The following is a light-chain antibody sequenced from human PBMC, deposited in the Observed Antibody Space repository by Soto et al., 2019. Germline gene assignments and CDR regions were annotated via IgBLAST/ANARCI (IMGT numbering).Light chain of an antibody. CDR3: QKYNSAPPWT. J-gene: IGKJ1*01. V-gene: IGKV1-27*01. CDR1: QGISNY. CDR2: AAS. Sequence: DIQMTQSPSSLSASVGDRVTITCRASQGISNYLAWYQQKPGKVPKLLIYAASTLQSGVPSRFSGSGSGTDFTHTISSLQPEDVATYYCQKYNSAPPWTSGQGTTVEI.